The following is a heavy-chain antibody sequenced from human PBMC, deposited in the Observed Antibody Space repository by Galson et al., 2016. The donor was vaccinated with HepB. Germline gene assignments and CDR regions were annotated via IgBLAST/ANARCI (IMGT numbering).Heavy chain of an antibody. Sequence: SLRLSCAASGFTFSRFWMNWVRQAPGKGLEWVACIKEDGSKTSYADSVKGRFTVSRDNVENSLYLQLNSLRAEDTAVYYCARYGDEAGWNFQHWGQGTLVTVSS. D-gene: IGHD6-19*01. CDR2: IKEDGSKT. CDR1: GFTFSRFW. J-gene: IGHJ1*01. V-gene: IGHV3-7*03. CDR3: ARYGDEAGWNFQH.